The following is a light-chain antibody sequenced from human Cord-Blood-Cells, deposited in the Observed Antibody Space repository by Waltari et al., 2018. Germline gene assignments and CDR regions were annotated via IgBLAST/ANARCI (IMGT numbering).Light chain of an antibody. CDR1: QSVSSSY. CDR2: GAS. Sequence: EIVLTQSPGTLSLSPGERATLSCRASQSVSSSYLAWYQQKPGQAPRLLIYGASSRATGIPDRFSGSGSGTEFALTISRLEREDFAVYYCQQYGSSPLTFGGGTKVEIK. V-gene: IGKV3-20*01. CDR3: QQYGSSPLT. J-gene: IGKJ4*01.